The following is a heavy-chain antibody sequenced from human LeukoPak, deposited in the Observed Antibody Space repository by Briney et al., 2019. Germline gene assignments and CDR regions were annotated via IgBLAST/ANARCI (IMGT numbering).Heavy chain of an antibody. V-gene: IGHV4-38-2*02. J-gene: IGHJ4*02. CDR2: IYHSGST. D-gene: IGHD5-18*01. Sequence: SETLSLTCAVSGYSISSGYYWGWIRQPPGKGLEWIGSIYHSGSTYYNPSLKSRVTISVDTSKNQFSLKLSSVTAADTAVYYCARERIQLWYWDYWGQGTLVTVSS. CDR1: GYSISSGYY. CDR3: ARERIQLWYWDY.